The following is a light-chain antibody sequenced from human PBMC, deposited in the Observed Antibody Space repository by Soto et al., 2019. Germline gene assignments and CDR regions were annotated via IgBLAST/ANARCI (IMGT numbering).Light chain of an antibody. CDR2: AAD. CDR3: QQANSFPLT. V-gene: IGKV1-12*01. Sequence: DIQMTQSPSSVSASVGDRVTITCRASHDISNWLIWYQQKPGKAPKLLIYAADTVQSGVPSRFSGTGYGTDFTLTISNLQPEDCATYYCQQANSFPLTFGGGTKVDIK. CDR1: HDISNW. J-gene: IGKJ4*01.